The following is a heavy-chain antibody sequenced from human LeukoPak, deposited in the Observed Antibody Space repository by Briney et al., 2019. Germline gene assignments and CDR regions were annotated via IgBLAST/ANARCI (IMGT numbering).Heavy chain of an antibody. D-gene: IGHD3-10*01. CDR2: IFYSGST. V-gene: IGHV4-39*07. Sequence: SETLSLTCTVSGGSISTSSYYWGWVRQPPGKGLEWIGNIFYSGSTYYSPSLKSRVTISLDTSRNQFSLQLNSVTPEDTAVYYCAREMVRGVTDYYYYYMDVWGKGTTVTISS. CDR3: AREMVRGVTDYYYYYMDV. CDR1: GGSISTSSYY. J-gene: IGHJ6*03.